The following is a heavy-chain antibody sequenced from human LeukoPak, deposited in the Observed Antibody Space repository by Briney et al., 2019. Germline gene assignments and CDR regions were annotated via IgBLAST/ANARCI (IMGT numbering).Heavy chain of an antibody. D-gene: IGHD2/OR15-2a*01. CDR3: VRHFSRSFLGGWFDT. CDR1: GGSIMSYNHY. Sequence: SETLSLTCSVSGGSIMSYNHYLGWIRQPPGKGLEWMGSIYNIVSPYYNPSLNSRLTISAETSNNQFSVRLTSVTAADKAIYYCVRHFSRSFLGGWFDTWGQGRLVTVSS. CDR2: IYNIVSP. J-gene: IGHJ5*02. V-gene: IGHV4-39*01.